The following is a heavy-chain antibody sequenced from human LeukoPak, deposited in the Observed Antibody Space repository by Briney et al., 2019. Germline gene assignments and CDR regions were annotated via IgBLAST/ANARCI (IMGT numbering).Heavy chain of an antibody. J-gene: IGHJ4*02. CDR1: GSTFSNYW. V-gene: IGHV3-7*01. CDR2: IKQDGSEK. D-gene: IGHD2-2*02. Sequence: PGGSLRLSCAASGSTFSNYWMTWVRQAPGKGLEWVANIKQDGSEKYYVDSVKGRFTISRDNAKNSLYLQMNSLRAEDTAVYYCARDLSYCSSTSCYSASLDYWGQGTLVTVSS. CDR3: ARDLSYCSSTSCYSASLDY.